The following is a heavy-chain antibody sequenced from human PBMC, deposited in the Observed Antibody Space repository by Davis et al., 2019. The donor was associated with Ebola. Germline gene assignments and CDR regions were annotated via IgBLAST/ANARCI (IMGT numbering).Heavy chain of an antibody. CDR3: ARVVSGY. CDR2: IRKDGVQK. J-gene: IGHJ4*02. D-gene: IGHD6-25*01. CDR1: GFTFSSYD. V-gene: IGHV3-7*03. Sequence: GGSLRLSCAASGFTFSSYDMHWVRQAPGKGLEWVATIRKDGVQKFYVDPVKGRFIISRDNARNSLYLQMNSLKTEDTAVYYCARVVSGYWGQGTLVSVSS.